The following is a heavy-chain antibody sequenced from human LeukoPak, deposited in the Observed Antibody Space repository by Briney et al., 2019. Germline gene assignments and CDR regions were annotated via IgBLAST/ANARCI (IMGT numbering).Heavy chain of an antibody. D-gene: IGHD3-3*01. V-gene: IGHV3-43*02. CDR1: GFTFDDYA. Sequence: PGGSLRLSCAASGFTFDDYAMHWARQAPGKGLEWVSLISGDGGSTYYADSVKGRFTISRDNSKNSLYLQMNSLRTEDTALYYCAKAITIFGVVNYYYYGMDVWGQGTTVTVSS. CDR2: ISGDGGST. J-gene: IGHJ6*02. CDR3: AKAITIFGVVNYYYYGMDV.